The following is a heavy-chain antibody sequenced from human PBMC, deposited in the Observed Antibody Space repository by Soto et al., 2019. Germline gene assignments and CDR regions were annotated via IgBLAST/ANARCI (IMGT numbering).Heavy chain of an antibody. D-gene: IGHD6-19*01. CDR3: AIAEGLVPGAFDI. CDR2: ISGSGGST. CDR1: GFTFSSYA. V-gene: IGHV3-23*01. J-gene: IGHJ3*02. Sequence: SGGSLRLSCAASGFTFSSYAMSWVRQAPGKGLEWVSAISGSGGSTYYADSVKGRFTISRDNSKNTLYLQMNSLRAEDTAVYYCAIAEGLVPGAFDIWGQGTMVTVSS.